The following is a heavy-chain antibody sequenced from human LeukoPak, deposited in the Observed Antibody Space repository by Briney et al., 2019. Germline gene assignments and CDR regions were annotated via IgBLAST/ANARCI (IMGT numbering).Heavy chain of an antibody. V-gene: IGHV4-61*01. CDR3: ARAVTFSYYYYYGMDV. CDR1: GGSVSSGSYY. J-gene: IGHJ6*02. Sequence: SETLSLTCTVSGGSVSSGSYYWSWIRQPPGKGLEWIGYIYYSGSTNYNPSLKSRVTISVDTSKNQFSLKLSSVTAADTAVYYCARAVTFSYYYYYGMDVWGQGTTVTVSS. CDR2: IYYSGST. D-gene: IGHD4-17*01.